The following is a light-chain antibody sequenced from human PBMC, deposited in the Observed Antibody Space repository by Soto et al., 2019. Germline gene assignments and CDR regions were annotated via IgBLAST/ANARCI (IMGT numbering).Light chain of an antibody. CDR2: GAS. CDR1: QSVSSSY. V-gene: IGKV3-20*01. J-gene: IGKJ5*01. CDR3: QQYGSSHST. Sequence: ETVLTQSPGTLSLSPGERATLSCRASQSVSSSYLAWYQQKPGQAPRLLIYGASSRATGIPDRFSGSGSGTDFTLTISRLEPEDFAVYYCQQYGSSHSTFGQGTRLEIK.